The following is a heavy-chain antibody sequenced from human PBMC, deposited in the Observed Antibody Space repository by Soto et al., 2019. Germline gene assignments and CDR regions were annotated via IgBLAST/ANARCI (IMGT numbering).Heavy chain of an antibody. CDR1: GGSISSSSYY. Sequence: QLQLQESGPGLVKPSETLSLTCTVSGGSISSSSYYWGWIRQPPGKGLEWIGSIYYSGSTYYNPSLKSRVTISVDTSKNQFSLKLSSVTAADTAVYYCARPGGYCSSTSCYIYWGQGTLVTVSS. CDR3: ARPGGYCSSTSCYIY. CDR2: IYYSGST. V-gene: IGHV4-39*01. D-gene: IGHD2-2*02. J-gene: IGHJ4*02.